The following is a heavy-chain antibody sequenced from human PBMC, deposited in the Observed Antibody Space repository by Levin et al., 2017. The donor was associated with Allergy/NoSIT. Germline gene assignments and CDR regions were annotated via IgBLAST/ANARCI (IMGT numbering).Heavy chain of an antibody. CDR1: GYTFTGYY. Sequence: LVASVKVSCKASGYTFTGYYMYWVRQAPGQGLEWMGWINPNSGGTNYAQKFQGRVTMTRDTSISTAYMELRSLRSDDTAVYYCARDIAAAATSFYYDMDVWGQGTTVTVFS. D-gene: IGHD6-13*01. J-gene: IGHJ6*01. CDR3: ARDIAAAATSFYYDMDV. CDR2: INPNSGGT. V-gene: IGHV1-2*03.